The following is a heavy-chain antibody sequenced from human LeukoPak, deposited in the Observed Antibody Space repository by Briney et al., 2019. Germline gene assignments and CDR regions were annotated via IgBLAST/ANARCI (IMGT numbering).Heavy chain of an antibody. CDR3: ARGSGSYVEDYFDY. CDR1: GGSISSYY. J-gene: IGHJ4*02. V-gene: IGHV4-59*08. Sequence: SETLSLTCTVSGGSISSYYWSWIRQPPGKGLEWIGYIYYSGSTNYNPSLKSRVTISVDTSKNQFSLKLSSVTAADTAVYYCARGSGSYVEDYFDYWGQGTLVTVSS. D-gene: IGHD1-26*01. CDR2: IYYSGST.